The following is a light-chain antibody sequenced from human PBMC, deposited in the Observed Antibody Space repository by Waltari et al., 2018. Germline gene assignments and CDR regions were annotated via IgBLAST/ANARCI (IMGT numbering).Light chain of an antibody. J-gene: IGLJ2*01. CDR3: SSYTSSTTRV. CDR1: RNAAGGSNS. Sequence: QSALTQPASVSGSPGQSLSISCTGTRNAAGGSNSVSWYQQHPGKAPKLMIYEVNNRPSGVSNRFSGSKSGNTASLTISGLQAEDEADYYCSSYTSSTTRVFGGGTKLTVL. CDR2: EVN. V-gene: IGLV2-14*01.